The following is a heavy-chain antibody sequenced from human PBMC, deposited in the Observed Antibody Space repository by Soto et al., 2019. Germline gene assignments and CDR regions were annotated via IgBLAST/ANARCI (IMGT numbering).Heavy chain of an antibody. J-gene: IGHJ6*03. Sequence: AESLSLTCAVYGGSLCGYYWSWIRQPPGKGLKWIGEINHSGSTNYNPSLKSRVTISVDTSKNQFSLKLSSVTAADTAVYYCASGYYYYYMDVWGKGTTVTVSS. V-gene: IGHV4-34*01. CDR1: GGSLCGYY. CDR2: INHSGST. CDR3: ASGYYYYYMDV.